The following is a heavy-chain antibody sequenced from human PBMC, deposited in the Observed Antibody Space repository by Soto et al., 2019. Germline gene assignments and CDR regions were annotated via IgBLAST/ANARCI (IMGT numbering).Heavy chain of an antibody. CDR2: ISAYTRNT. CDR1: GYTFTNYG. D-gene: IGHD6-13*01. Sequence: ASVKVSCKASGYTFTNYGVSWVRQAPGQRLEWMGWISAYTRNTNYAQMFQGRVTMTTDTSTSTAYMELRSLTSDDTAVYYCASVLGYASSWWRHNAFDLWGQGTMVTFS. CDR3: ASVLGYASSWWRHNAFDL. J-gene: IGHJ3*01. V-gene: IGHV1-18*01.